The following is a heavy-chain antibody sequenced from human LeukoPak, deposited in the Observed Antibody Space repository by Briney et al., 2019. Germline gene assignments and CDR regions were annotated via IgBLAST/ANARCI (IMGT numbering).Heavy chain of an antibody. Sequence: GRSLRLSCAASGFTFSSYAMHWVRQAPGKGLEWVAVISYDGSNKYYADSVKGRFTISRDNSKNTLYQQMNSLRAEDTAVYYCARDQGQAYCGGDCYSPLDYWGQGTLVTVSS. CDR3: ARDQGQAYCGGDCYSPLDY. CDR1: GFTFSSYA. D-gene: IGHD2-21*02. J-gene: IGHJ4*02. CDR2: ISYDGSNK. V-gene: IGHV3-30*04.